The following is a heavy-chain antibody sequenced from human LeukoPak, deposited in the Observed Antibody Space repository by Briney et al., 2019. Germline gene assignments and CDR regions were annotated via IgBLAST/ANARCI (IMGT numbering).Heavy chain of an antibody. D-gene: IGHD2/OR15-2a*01. Sequence: ASVTVSCKASGYTFTSYGISWVRQAPGQGLEWMGWISAYNGNTNYAQNFQGRVTMTTDTSTSTAYMELRSLRSDDTAVYFCARDRGKYFKTEYFDIWGQGTLVTVSS. CDR2: ISAYNGNT. J-gene: IGHJ3*02. V-gene: IGHV1-18*01. CDR1: GYTFTSYG. CDR3: ARDRGKYFKTEYFDI.